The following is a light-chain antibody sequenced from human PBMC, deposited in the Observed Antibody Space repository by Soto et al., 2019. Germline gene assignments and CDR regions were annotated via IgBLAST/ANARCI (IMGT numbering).Light chain of an antibody. J-gene: IGLJ1*01. V-gene: IGLV1-51*01. Sequence: QSVLTQPASLSGAPGQRVTISCTGSSSNIGAGYDVHWYQQLPGTAPKLLIYDDNKRPSGIPDRFSGSKSGTSATLGITGFQTGDEADYYCGSWDSSLSAYVFGTGTKVTVL. CDR2: DDN. CDR3: GSWDSSLSAYV. CDR1: SSNIGAGYD.